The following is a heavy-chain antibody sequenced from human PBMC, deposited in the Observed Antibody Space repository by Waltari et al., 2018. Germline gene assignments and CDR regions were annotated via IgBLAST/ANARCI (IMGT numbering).Heavy chain of an antibody. Sequence: QVELVQSGAEVRKPGASVKVSCKASGSSLTSYSLHWVRQAPGLGLEWMGRINPNSGDTNSAPKFQGRVTLTRDTSVNTAFLELRSLTSDDTAVYFCARESAFSTSWYPGFDPWGQGTLVTVAS. D-gene: IGHD2-2*01. CDR1: GSSLTSYS. J-gene: IGHJ5*02. V-gene: IGHV1-2*06. CDR3: ARESAFSTSWYPGFDP. CDR2: INPNSGDT.